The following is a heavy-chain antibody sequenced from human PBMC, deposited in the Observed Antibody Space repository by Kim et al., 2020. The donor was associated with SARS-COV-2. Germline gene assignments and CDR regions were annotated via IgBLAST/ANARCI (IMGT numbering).Heavy chain of an antibody. CDR3: ARGHNWKPFDY. J-gene: IGHJ4*02. Sequence: TSYNPSLKSRVTISVDTSKNQFSLKLSSVTAADTAVYYCARGHNWKPFDYWGQGTLVTVSS. D-gene: IGHD1-1*01. V-gene: IGHV4-31*02. CDR2: T.